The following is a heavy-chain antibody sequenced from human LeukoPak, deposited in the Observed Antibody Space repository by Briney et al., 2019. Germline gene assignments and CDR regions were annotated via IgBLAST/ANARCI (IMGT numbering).Heavy chain of an antibody. CDR2: ITSSGST. J-gene: IGHJ4*02. CDR3: AKDLYGDYDFDC. CDR1: GFTFNNYA. V-gene: IGHV3-23*01. Sequence: GGSLRLSCAASGFTFNNYAMNWVRQAPGKGLEWVSVITSSGSTYYSDSVKGRFTISRDNSKNTLYLQMNSLRAEDTAIYYCAKDLYGDYDFDCWGRGTLVTV. D-gene: IGHD4-17*01.